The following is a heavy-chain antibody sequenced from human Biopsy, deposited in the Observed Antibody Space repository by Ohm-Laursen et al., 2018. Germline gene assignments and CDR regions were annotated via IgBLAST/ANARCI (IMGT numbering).Heavy chain of an antibody. Sequence: SDTLSLTCTVSGGSVSGYYWSWIRQSPGKGLEWIGHVFDRGTTTYNPSVRSRVTMSEDTSKKQFSLKITSVTAADTAIYYCAHGSGSYYKWDFWGRGILVTVSS. V-gene: IGHV4-59*08. J-gene: IGHJ4*02. CDR2: VFDRGTT. CDR1: GGSVSGYY. CDR3: AHGSGSYYKWDF. D-gene: IGHD3-10*01.